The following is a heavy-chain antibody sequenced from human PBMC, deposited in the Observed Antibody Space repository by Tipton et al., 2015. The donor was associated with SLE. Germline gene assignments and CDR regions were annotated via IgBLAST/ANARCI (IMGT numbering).Heavy chain of an antibody. CDR3: ARVIVGATGWFDP. CDR1: GGSFSGYY. CDR2: IYYSGST. D-gene: IGHD1-26*01. V-gene: IGHV4-59*01. Sequence: LRLSCAVYGGSFSGYYWSWIRQPPGKGLEWIGYIYYSGSTNYNPSLKSRVTISIDTSKNQFSLKLSSVTAADTAVYYCARVIVGATGWFDPWGQGTLVSGSS. J-gene: IGHJ5*02.